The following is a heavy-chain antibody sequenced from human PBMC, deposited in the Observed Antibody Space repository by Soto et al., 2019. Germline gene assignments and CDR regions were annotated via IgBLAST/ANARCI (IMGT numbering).Heavy chain of an antibody. CDR2: ISNDGSNK. Sequence: QVQLVESGGGVVQPGRSLRLSCAASGFTFSSYAMHWVRQAPGKGLEWVAVISNDGSNKYYADSVKGRVTISRDNSKNTLYLQMNSLRAEDTAVYYCARDHRIGHYGDYVWYFDLWGRGTLVTVSS. CDR3: ARDHRIGHYGDYVWYFDL. CDR1: GFTFSSYA. V-gene: IGHV3-30-3*01. J-gene: IGHJ2*01. D-gene: IGHD4-17*01.